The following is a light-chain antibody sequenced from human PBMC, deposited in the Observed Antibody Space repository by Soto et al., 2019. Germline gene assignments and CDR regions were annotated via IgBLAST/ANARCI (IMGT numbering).Light chain of an antibody. Sequence: VMTQAPPTLSGSPGARDTLASRASQSVSSNLAWYQQRPGQAPRLLIYGASTRATGIPDRFSGSGSGTDFTLTISRLEPEDFAVYYCQQYGTSPWTFGQGTKVDI. CDR2: GAS. CDR3: QQYGTSPWT. V-gene: IGKV3-20*01. J-gene: IGKJ1*01. CDR1: QSVSSN.